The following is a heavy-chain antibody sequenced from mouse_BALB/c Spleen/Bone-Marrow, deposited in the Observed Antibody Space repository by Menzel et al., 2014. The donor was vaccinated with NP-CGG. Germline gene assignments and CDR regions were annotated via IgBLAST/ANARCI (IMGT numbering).Heavy chain of an antibody. CDR2: IYPGNNDT. V-gene: IGHV1-5*01. CDR3: TRKLPAMDY. D-gene: IGHD1-1*01. J-gene: IGHJ4*01. Sequence: VHVKQSGTLLARPGASVKMSCKASGYSFTTFWMHWVKQRPGQGLEWIGAIYPGNNDTSYNQKFKGKAKLTAVTSASTAYMELSSLTNEDSAVYYCTRKLPAMDYWGQGTSLTVSS. CDR1: GYSFTTFW.